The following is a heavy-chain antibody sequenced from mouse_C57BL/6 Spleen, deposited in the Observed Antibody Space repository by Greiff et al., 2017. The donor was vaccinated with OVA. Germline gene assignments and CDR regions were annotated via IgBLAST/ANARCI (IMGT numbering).Heavy chain of an antibody. D-gene: IGHD4-1*01. Sequence: QVQLQQSGAELVKPGASVKISCKASGYAFSSYWMNRVKQRPGKGLEWIGQIYPGDGDTNYNGKFKGKATLTADKSSSTAYMQLSSLTSEDSAVYFCARSTGTRGTNWYFDVWGTGTTVTVSS. V-gene: IGHV1-80*01. J-gene: IGHJ1*03. CDR3: ARSTGTRGTNWYFDV. CDR1: GYAFSSYW. CDR2: IYPGDGDT.